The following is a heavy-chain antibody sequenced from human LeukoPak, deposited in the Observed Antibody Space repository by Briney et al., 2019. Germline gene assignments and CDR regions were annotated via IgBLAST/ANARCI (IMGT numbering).Heavy chain of an antibody. D-gene: IGHD6-13*01. J-gene: IGHJ4*02. Sequence: GGSLRLSCAAAGFTFNNYAMHWVRQAPGKGLVWVSRINTDGSSTSYADSVKGRFTISRDNAKNTLYLQMNSLRAEDTAVYYCARSEAAAGDIDYWGQGTLVTVSS. CDR1: GFTFNNYA. CDR3: ARSEAAAGDIDY. V-gene: IGHV3-74*01. CDR2: INTDGSST.